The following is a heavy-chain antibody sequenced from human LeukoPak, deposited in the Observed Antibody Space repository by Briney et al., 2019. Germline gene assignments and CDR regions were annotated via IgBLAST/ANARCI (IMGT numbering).Heavy chain of an antibody. J-gene: IGHJ4*02. CDR1: GGSFSGYY. Sequence: SETLSLTCAVYGGSFSGYYWSWIRQPPGKGLEWIGEINHSGSTNYNPSLKSRVTISVDTSKNQFSLKLSSVTAADTGVYYCARVIETAMVPFDYWGQGTLVTVSS. V-gene: IGHV4-34*01. CDR2: INHSGST. D-gene: IGHD5-18*01. CDR3: ARVIETAMVPFDY.